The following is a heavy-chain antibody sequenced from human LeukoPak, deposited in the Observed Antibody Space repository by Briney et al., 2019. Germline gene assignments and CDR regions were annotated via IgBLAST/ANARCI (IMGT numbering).Heavy chain of an antibody. V-gene: IGHV3-9*01. CDR1: GFTFDNYA. D-gene: IGHD6-19*01. CDR3: ARGRLSSGWQDY. CDR2: ISWNSGTI. J-gene: IGHJ4*02. Sequence: GGSLRLSCAASGFTFDNYAMNWVRQVPGKGLEWISLISWNSGTIGYADSVKGRFTISRDNAKNSLYLQMNSLRAEDTAVYYCARGRLSSGWQDYWGQGTLVTVSS.